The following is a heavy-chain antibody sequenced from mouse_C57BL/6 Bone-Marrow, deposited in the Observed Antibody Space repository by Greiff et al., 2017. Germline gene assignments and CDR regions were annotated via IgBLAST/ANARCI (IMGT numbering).Heavy chain of an antibody. CDR3: AYGPGAMDY. J-gene: IGHJ4*01. D-gene: IGHD1-1*02. V-gene: IGHV1-19*01. Sequence: EVQLQQSGPVLVKPGASVKMSCKASGYTFTDYYMNWVKQSHGKSLEWIGVINPYNGGTSYNQKFKGKATLTVDKSSSTAYMELNSLTSEDSAVYYCAYGPGAMDYWGQGTSVTVSS. CDR2: INPYNGGT. CDR1: GYTFTDYY.